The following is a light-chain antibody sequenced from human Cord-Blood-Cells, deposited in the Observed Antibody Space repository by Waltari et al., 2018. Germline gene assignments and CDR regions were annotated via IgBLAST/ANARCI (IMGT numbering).Light chain of an antibody. V-gene: IGLV2-14*01. J-gene: IGLJ1*01. Sequence: QSALTQPASVSGSPGQSITISCTGTSSDVGGYNYVPWYQQHPGKAPKLRIYEVSKRPSGVSNLFSGSKSGNTASLTISGLQAEDEADYYCSSYTSSSTRVFGTGTKVTVL. CDR1: SSDVGGYNY. CDR3: SSYTSSSTRV. CDR2: EVS.